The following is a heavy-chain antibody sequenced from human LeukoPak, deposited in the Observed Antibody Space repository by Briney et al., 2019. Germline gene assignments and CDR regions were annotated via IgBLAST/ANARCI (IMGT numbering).Heavy chain of an antibody. CDR3: EKSYSSSHDAFDI. D-gene: IGHD6-13*01. CDR1: GGSISSGGYS. CDR2: IYYSGST. Sequence: SQTLSLTCAVSGGSISSGGYSWSWIRQPPGKGLEWIGYIYYSGSTNYNPSLKSRVTISVDTSKNQFSLKLSSVTAADTAVYYCEKSYSSSHDAFDIWGQGTMVTVSS. V-gene: IGHV4-61*08. J-gene: IGHJ3*02.